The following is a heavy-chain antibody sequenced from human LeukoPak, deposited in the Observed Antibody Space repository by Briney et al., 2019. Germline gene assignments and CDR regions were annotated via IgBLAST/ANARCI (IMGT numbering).Heavy chain of an antibody. CDR1: GYTFTSYC. V-gene: IGHV1-18*01. J-gene: IGHJ4*02. CDR3: ARGKFGELLLDY. D-gene: IGHD3-10*01. CDR2: ISTYNGNT. Sequence: ASVKVSCKASGYTFTSYCISWVRQAPGQGLEWMGWISTYNGNTNYAQKLQGRVTITTDTSTSTAYMELRSLRSDDTAVYYCARGKFGELLLDYWGQGTLVTVSS.